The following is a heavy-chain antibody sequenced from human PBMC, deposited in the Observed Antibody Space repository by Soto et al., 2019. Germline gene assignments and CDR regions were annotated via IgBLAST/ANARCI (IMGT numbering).Heavy chain of an antibody. J-gene: IGHJ4*02. CDR1: GFTFNSYA. Sequence: PGGSLRLSCAASGFTFNSYAMSWVRQAPGKGLEWVSVIYSGGSTYYADSVKGRFTISRDNSKNTLYLQMNSLRAEDTAVYYCARDRYGPFDYWGQGTLVTVSS. D-gene: IGHD4-17*01. V-gene: IGHV3-66*01. CDR2: IYSGGST. CDR3: ARDRYGPFDY.